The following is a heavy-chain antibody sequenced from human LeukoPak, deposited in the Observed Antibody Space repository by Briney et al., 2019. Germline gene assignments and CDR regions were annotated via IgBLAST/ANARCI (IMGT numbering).Heavy chain of an antibody. D-gene: IGHD3-3*01. V-gene: IGHV1-46*01. CDR2: INPSGGST. CDR1: GYTFTSYY. J-gene: IGHJ5*02. Sequence: ASVKVSCKASGYTFTSYYMHWVRQAPGQGLEWMGIINPSGGSTSYAQKFQGRVTITRNTSISTAYMELSSLRSEDTAVYYCARGHYATIFGVVIRNWFDPWGQGTLVTVSS. CDR3: ARGHYATIFGVVIRNWFDP.